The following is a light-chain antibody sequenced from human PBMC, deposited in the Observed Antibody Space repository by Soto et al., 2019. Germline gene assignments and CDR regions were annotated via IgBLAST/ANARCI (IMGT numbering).Light chain of an antibody. V-gene: IGKV1-9*01. CDR1: QAITSY. Sequence: IQLTQSPSSLSASVGDRVTITCRASQAITSYLAWYQQKPGTAPKLLIYAASTLQSGVPSRFSCSGSGTDFTLTISSLQPEDFATYYCQHHNSYPLTFGPGTKVDIK. CDR3: QHHNSYPLT. CDR2: AAS. J-gene: IGKJ3*01.